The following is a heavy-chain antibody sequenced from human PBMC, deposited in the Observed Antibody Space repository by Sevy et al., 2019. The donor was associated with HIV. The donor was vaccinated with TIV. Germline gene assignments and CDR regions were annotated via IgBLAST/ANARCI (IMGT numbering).Heavy chain of an antibody. Sequence: GGSLRLSCAASGFTFSKYSMSWVRQPPGKGLEWVSTLSFGCGEINYADSVKGRFTISRDNAKSSVYLQMNNLRPEDTAVYYYSRERCTKPNDYWGQGTLVTVSS. CDR2: LSFGCGEI. V-gene: IGHV3-23*01. J-gene: IGHJ4*02. CDR1: GFTFSKYS. D-gene: IGHD2-8*01. CDR3: SRERCTKPNDY.